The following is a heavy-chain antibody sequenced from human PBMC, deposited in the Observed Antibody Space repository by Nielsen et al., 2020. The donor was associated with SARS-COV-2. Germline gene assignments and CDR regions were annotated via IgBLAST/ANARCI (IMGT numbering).Heavy chain of an antibody. J-gene: IGHJ5*02. CDR3: ARNLAGYSTRLAFDP. D-gene: IGHD6-13*01. V-gene: IGHV3-23*01. CDR1: GFTFTNYG. CDR2: ISASGGST. Sequence: GESLKISCAASGFTFTNYGMTWVRQDPGKGLEWVSTISASGGSTFYTDSVKGRFTISRDNAKNSLYLQMNSLRAEDTALYYCARNLAGYSTRLAFDPWGQGTLVTVSS.